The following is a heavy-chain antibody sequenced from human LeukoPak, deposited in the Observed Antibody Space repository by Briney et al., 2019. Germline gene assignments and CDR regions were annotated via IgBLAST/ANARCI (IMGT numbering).Heavy chain of an antibody. V-gene: IGHV3-73*01. D-gene: IGHD5-18*01. J-gene: IGHJ4*02. CDR1: GFTFSGSA. CDR3: TVIDTAMVPY. CDR2: IRSKANSYAT. Sequence: GGSLRLSCAASGFTFSGSAMPWVRQASGKGLEWVRRIRSKANSYATAYAASVKGRFTISRDDSKNTAYLQMNSLKTEDTAVYYCTVIDTAMVPYWGQGTLVTVSS.